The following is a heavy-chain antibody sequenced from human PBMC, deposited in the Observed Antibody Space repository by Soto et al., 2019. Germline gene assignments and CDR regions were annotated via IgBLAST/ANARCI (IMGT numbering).Heavy chain of an antibody. D-gene: IGHD3-10*01. V-gene: IGHV4-30-2*01. CDR1: GGSISSGGYS. J-gene: IGHJ4*02. CDR3: ARGIYGSGSYDEVDQTYVVDY. CDR2: NPHSGSI. Sequence: QLQLQESGSGLVRPSETLSLTCAVSGGSISSGGYSWNWIRQPPGKGLEWIGYNPHSGSIYYNPSPKSRVTMSIDRSKNQFSLKLTPVTAADTAVYYCARGIYGSGSYDEVDQTYVVDYWGQGTLVTVSS.